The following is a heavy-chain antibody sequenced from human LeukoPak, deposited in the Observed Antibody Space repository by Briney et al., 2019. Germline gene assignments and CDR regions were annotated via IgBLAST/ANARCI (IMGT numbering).Heavy chain of an antibody. J-gene: IGHJ3*02. D-gene: IGHD2-2*01. Sequence: SVKVSCKASGGTFSSYAISWVRQAPGQGLEWMGGIIPIFGTANYAQKFQGRVTITADESTSTAYMELSSLRSEDTAVYYCARGHRYCSSTSCGDAFDIWGQGTMVTVSS. CDR1: GGTFSSYA. CDR2: IIPIFGTA. V-gene: IGHV1-69*01. CDR3: ARGHRYCSSTSCGDAFDI.